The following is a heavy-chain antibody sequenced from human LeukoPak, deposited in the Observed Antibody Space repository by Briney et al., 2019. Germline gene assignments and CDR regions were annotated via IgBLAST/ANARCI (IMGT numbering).Heavy chain of an antibody. V-gene: IGHV1-18*01. J-gene: IGHJ5*02. Sequence: ASVKVSCKASGYTFTSYGISWVRQAPGQGLEWMGWISDYNGNTNYAQKLQGRVTMTTDTPTSTAYMALRSLRSDDTAVYYCARDLYRDSLPVSWFDPWGQGTLVTVSS. CDR1: GYTFTSYG. CDR2: ISDYNGNT. D-gene: IGHD4-11*01. CDR3: ARDLYRDSLPVSWFDP.